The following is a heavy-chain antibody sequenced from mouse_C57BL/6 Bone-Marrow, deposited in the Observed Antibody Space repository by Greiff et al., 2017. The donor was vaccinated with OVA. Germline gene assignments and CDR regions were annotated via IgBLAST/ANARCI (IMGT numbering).Heavy chain of an antibody. CDR2: ISSGSSTI. CDR1: GFTFSDYG. CDR3: ASRPGTAWFAY. J-gene: IGHJ3*01. Sequence: EVHLVESGGGLVKPGGSLKLSCAASGFTFSDYGMHWVRQAPEKGLEWVAYISSGSSTIYYADTVKGRFTISRDNAKNTLFLQMTSLRSEDTAMYYCASRPGTAWFAYWGQGTLVTVSA. D-gene: IGHD4-1*01. V-gene: IGHV5-17*01.